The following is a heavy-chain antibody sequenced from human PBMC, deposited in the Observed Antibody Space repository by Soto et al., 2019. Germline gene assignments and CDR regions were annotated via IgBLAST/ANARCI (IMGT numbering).Heavy chain of an antibody. CDR3: ARRSGYYLGDYYYGMDV. V-gene: IGHV4-34*01. CDR1: GGSFSGYY. Sequence: SETLSLTCAVYGGSFSGYYWSWIRQPPGKGLEWIGEINHSGSTNYNPSLKSRVTISVDTSKNQFSLKLSSVTAADTAVYYCARRSGYYLGDYYYGMDVWGQGTTVIVSS. CDR2: INHSGST. J-gene: IGHJ6*02. D-gene: IGHD3-22*01.